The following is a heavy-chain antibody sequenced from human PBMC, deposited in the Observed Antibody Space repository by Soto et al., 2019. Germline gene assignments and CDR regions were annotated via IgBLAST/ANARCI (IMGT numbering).Heavy chain of an antibody. V-gene: IGHV1-3*04. CDR3: ARGEQLYHYYYGMDV. CDR1: GYSFTTHA. Sequence: ASVKVSCKAPGYSFTTHAMIWLRQAPGQRPEWMGWINTGNGNTRYSPKFQGRVNITRDTSASTAYMELSSLKSEDTAVYYCARGEQLYHYYYGMDVWGQGSTVTVSS. CDR2: INTGNGNT. J-gene: IGHJ6*02.